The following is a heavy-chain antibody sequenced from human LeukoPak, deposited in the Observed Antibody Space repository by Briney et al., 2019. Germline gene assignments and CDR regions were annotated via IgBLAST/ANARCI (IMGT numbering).Heavy chain of an antibody. V-gene: IGHV5-51*01. CDR2: IYPGDSDS. D-gene: IGHD5-24*01. CDR1: GYSFTTYW. Sequence: GESLKISGKASGYSFTTYWIGWVRQMPGQGLEWMGIIYPGDSDSRYSPTLQGQVTISADKSISTAYLQWSSLKASDTAIYYCAKLPRDGYNYADFWGQGTLVTVSS. CDR3: AKLPRDGYNYADF. J-gene: IGHJ4*02.